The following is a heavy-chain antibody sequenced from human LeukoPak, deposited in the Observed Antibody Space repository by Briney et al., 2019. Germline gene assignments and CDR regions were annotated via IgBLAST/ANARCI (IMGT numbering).Heavy chain of an antibody. CDR3: ARHPTKWELRLSLDY. V-gene: IGHV3-21*01. J-gene: IGHJ4*02. CDR1: GFTFSSYG. D-gene: IGHD1-26*01. Sequence: GGSLRLSCVASGFTFSSYGMNWVRQAPGKGLEWVSFISSSSSYIYYADSVKGRFTISRDNAKNSLYLQMNSLRAEDTAVYYCARHPTKWELRLSLDYWGQGTLVTVSS. CDR2: ISSSSSYI.